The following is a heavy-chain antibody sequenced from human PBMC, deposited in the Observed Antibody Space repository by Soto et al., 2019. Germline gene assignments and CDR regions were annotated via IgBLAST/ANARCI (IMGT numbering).Heavy chain of an antibody. J-gene: IGHJ4*02. D-gene: IGHD3-22*01. CDR3: ARREHHYNTSGSSRYYFDY. CDR2: NYPGDSDT. CDR1: GYSFTKYG. V-gene: IGHV5-51*03. Sequence: EVQLVQSGAEVKKTGESLKISCKGSGYSFTKYGIGWVRQMPGKGLEWMGNNYPGDSDTRYSPSFQGQVTISADKSIRTAYLQWRSLKASDTAIYYCARREHHYNTSGSSRYYFDYWGQGTLVTVSS.